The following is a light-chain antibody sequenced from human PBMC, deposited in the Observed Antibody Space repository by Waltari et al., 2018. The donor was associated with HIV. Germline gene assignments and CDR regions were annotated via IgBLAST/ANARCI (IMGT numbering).Light chain of an antibody. J-gene: IGLJ2*01. CDR1: SSDAGDYKY. V-gene: IGLV2-11*01. CDR2: DVP. CDR3: CSHAGTSSFVI. Sequence: QSALTQPRPVSGSPGQSVTISCTGTSSDAGDYKYVSWYQNHPGKAPNSIIYDVPGRPSGVPECFSGSKSGNTASLTISGLQAEEEADYFCCSHAGTSSFVIFGGGTKLTVL.